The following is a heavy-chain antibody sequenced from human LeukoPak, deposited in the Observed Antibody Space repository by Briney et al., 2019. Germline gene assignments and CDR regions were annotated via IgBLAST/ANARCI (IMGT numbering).Heavy chain of an antibody. CDR2: IRHSDGRI. D-gene: IGHD1-1*01. CDR1: GFTFDDYA. V-gene: IGHV3-23*01. CDR3: AKGLERESRLDS. Sequence: PGGSLRLSCAASGFTFDDYAMHWVRQAPGQGLEWVSGIRHSDGRIYYADSVRGRFTISSDIFKNTLYLQMNGLRADDTALYYCAKGLERESRLDSWGQGTLVTVSS. J-gene: IGHJ4*02.